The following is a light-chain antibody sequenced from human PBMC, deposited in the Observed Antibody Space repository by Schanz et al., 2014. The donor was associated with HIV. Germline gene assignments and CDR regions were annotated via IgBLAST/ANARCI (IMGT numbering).Light chain of an antibody. CDR1: SSNIGAGYD. CDR2: RND. V-gene: IGLV1-40*01. Sequence: QSVLTQPPSVSGAPGQRVTISCTGSSSNIGAGYDVHWYQQFPGTAPKRLIYRNDQRPSGVPDRFSGSKSGNTASLTVSGLQAEDEGDYYCCSYTSSSTWVFGGGTKVTVL. CDR3: CSYTSSSTWV. J-gene: IGLJ3*02.